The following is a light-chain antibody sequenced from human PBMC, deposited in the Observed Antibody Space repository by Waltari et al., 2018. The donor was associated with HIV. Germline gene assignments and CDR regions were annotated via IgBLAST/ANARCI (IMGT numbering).Light chain of an antibody. CDR1: QTVLSDY. V-gene: IGKV3-20*01. CDR3: QQYGNSPRT. Sequence: EVVLTQSPGTLALSPGERATLSCRASQTVLSDYLAWNPLKPGQAPRLLMYGASTRASGIPDRFSGSGSATDFTLTISRLEPEDFAVYYCQQYGNSPRTFGQGTNLEIK. J-gene: IGKJ2*01. CDR2: GAS.